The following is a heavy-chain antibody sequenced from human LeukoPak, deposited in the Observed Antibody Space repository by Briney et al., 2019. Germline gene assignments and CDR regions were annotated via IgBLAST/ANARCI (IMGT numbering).Heavy chain of an antibody. CDR3: TVAGTRLDVSDI. Sequence: GGTLRLSCAASGFTFSSFWMTWVRQAPGKGLEWVASIKQDGSEKKYVDSVKGRFTISRDNAKNSLYLQMNSLRVEDTAIYYCTVAGTRLDVSDIWGQGTLVTVSS. CDR2: IKQDGSEK. V-gene: IGHV3-7*03. D-gene: IGHD6-19*01. J-gene: IGHJ3*02. CDR1: GFTFSSFW.